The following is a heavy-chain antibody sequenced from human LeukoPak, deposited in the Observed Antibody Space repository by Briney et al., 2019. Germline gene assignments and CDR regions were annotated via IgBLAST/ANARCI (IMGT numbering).Heavy chain of an antibody. CDR3: AKEWIQLWSTDY. CDR1: GFTFSSYA. V-gene: IGHV3-23*01. CDR2: ISGSGGST. Sequence: PGGSLRLSCAASGFTFSSYAMNWVRQAPGKGLEWVSTISGSGGSTYYVDSVKGRFTISRDNSKNTLYLQMNSLGAEDTAVYYCAKEWIQLWSTDYWGQGTLVTVSS. D-gene: IGHD5-18*01. J-gene: IGHJ4*02.